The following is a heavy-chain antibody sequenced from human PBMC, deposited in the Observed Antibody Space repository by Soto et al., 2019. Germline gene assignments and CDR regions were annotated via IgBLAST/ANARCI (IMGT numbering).Heavy chain of an antibody. CDR2: IYYSGST. CDR3: AGTYYYGSGSYGPSPDYYYGMDV. D-gene: IGHD3-10*01. J-gene: IGHJ6*02. V-gene: IGHV4-31*03. Sequence: SETLSLTCTVSGGSISSGGYYWSWIRQHPGKGLEWIGYIYYSGSTYYNPSLKRRVTISVDTSKNQFSLKLSSVTAADTAVYYCAGTYYYGSGSYGPSPDYYYGMDVWGQGTTVTVSS. CDR1: GGSISSGGYY.